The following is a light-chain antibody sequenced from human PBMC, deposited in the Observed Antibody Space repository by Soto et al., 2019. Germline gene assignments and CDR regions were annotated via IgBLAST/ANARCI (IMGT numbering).Light chain of an antibody. CDR1: GRDIGAYDY. J-gene: IGLJ1*01. CDR2: GVK. CDR3: SSYTTSYFYV. Sequence: QSAQTQPASVSGSPGQSITISCTGSGRDIGAYDYVSWYQQHPGKAPKLLIYGVKNRPSGVSYRFSASKSAFTASLTISGLQAEDEAHYYCSSYTTSYFYVFGPGTKLTVL. V-gene: IGLV2-14*01.